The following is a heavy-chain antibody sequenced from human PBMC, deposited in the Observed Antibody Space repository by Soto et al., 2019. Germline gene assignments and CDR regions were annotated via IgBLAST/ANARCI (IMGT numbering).Heavy chain of an antibody. D-gene: IGHD3-16*02. CDR1: GGSISSSSYY. Sequence: SETLSLTCTVSGGSISSSSYYWGWIRQPPGKGLEWIGSIYYSGSTYYNPSLKSRVTISVDTSKNQFSLKLSSVTAADTAVYYCARYGSYLYYFDYWGQGTLVTVSS. J-gene: IGHJ4*02. V-gene: IGHV4-39*01. CDR2: IYYSGST. CDR3: ARYGSYLYYFDY.